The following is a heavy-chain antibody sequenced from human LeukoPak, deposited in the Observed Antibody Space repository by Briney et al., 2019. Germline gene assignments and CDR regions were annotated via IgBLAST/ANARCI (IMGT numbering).Heavy chain of an antibody. Sequence: ASVKVSCKASGYTFTSYGISWVRQAPGQGLEWMGWISAYNGNTNYAQKFQGRVTITADESTSTAYMELSSLRSEDTAVYYCARSLRNDGASRAFDIWGQGTMVTVSS. V-gene: IGHV1-18*01. D-gene: IGHD1-1*01. CDR3: ARSLRNDGASRAFDI. CDR1: GYTFTSYG. J-gene: IGHJ3*02. CDR2: ISAYNGNT.